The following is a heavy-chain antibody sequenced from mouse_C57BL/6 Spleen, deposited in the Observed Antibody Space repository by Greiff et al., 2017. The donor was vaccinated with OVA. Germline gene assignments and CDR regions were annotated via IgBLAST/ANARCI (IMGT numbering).Heavy chain of an antibody. CDR1: GYTFTSYW. D-gene: IGHD2-5*01. Sequence: QVQLQQPGAELVRPGSSVKLSCKASGYTFTSYWMHWVKQRPIQGLEWIGNIDPSDSETHYNQKFKDKATLTVDKSSSTAYMQLSSLTSEDSAVYYCARCYSNYWYFDVWGTGTTVTVSS. V-gene: IGHV1-52*01. J-gene: IGHJ1*03. CDR2: IDPSDSET. CDR3: ARCYSNYWYFDV.